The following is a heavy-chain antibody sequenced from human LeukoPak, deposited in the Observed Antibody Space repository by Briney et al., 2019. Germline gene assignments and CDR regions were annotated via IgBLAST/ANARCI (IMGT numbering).Heavy chain of an antibody. Sequence: GESLKISCQGSGYSFTSHWIAWVRQMPGKGLEWMGIIHPGDSDTRYSPSFQGQVTISADKSTSTAYLQWSSLRASGTAMYYCAFPLRGRDYFDHWGQGTLVTVSS. CDR1: GYSFTSHW. CDR3: AFPLRGRDYFDH. CDR2: IHPGDSDT. V-gene: IGHV5-51*01. D-gene: IGHD3-10*01. J-gene: IGHJ4*02.